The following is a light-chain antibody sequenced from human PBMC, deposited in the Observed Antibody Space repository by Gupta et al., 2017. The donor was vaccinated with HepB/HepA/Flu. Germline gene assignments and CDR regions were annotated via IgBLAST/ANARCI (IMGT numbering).Light chain of an antibody. Sequence: QSVLTQSPSAAGTPGQRVTISCSGSTSNIGSNTINWYQQLPGTAPKLLIYSNNQRPSGVPDRFSGSKSGTSASLTISGLQSEDEADYYCATWEDSLNGRVFGGGTKLTVL. CDR3: ATWEDSLNGRV. V-gene: IGLV1-44*01. CDR1: TSNIGSNT. J-gene: IGLJ2*01. CDR2: SNN.